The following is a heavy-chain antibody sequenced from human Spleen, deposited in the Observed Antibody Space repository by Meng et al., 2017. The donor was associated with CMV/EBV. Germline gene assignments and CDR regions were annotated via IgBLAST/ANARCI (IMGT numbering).Heavy chain of an antibody. CDR3: ARDAQRLAARPEFDS. CDR1: GFILDDYG. CDR2: INWNGVSR. D-gene: IGHD6-6*01. J-gene: IGHJ4*02. V-gene: IGHV3-20*04. Sequence: GESLKISCAASGFILDDYGMSWVRQAPGKGLEWVSGINWNGVSRGYADSVKGRFTISRDNAKNSLYLQMNSLRAEDTAVYYCARDAQRLAARPEFDSWGQGTLVTVSS.